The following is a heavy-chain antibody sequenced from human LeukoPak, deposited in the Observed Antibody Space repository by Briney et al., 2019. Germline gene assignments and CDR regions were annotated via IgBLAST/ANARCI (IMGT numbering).Heavy chain of an antibody. CDR2: INYSGST. D-gene: IGHD3-22*01. J-gene: IGHJ4*02. CDR3: ARDSSYYYDSSGGFGY. V-gene: IGHV4-30-4*01. Sequence: SQTLSLTCTVSGGSISSGDYYWSWIRQPPGKGLEWIGYINYSGSTYYNPSLKSRVTISVDTSKNQFSLKLSSVTAADTAVYYCARDSSYYYDSSGGFGYWGQGTLVTVSS. CDR1: GGSISSGDYY.